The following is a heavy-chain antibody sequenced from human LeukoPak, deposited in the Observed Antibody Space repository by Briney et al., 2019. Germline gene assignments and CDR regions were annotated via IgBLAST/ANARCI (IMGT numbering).Heavy chain of an antibody. CDR2: IYYSGST. CDR1: GGSISSSSYY. J-gene: IGHJ4*02. V-gene: IGHV4-39*01. D-gene: IGHD6-13*01. CDR3: ARHARRAAAGTTMDY. Sequence: SETLSLTCTVSGGSISSSSYYWGWIRQPPGKGLEWIGSIYYSGSTYYNPSLKSRVTISVDTSKNQFSLKLSSVTAADTAVYYCARHARRAAAGTTMDYWGQGTLVTVSS.